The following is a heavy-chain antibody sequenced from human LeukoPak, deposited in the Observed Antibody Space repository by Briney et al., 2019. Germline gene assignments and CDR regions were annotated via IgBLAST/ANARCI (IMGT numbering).Heavy chain of an antibody. V-gene: IGHV3-43*02. D-gene: IGHD1-20*01. CDR2: ISGDGVST. J-gene: IGHJ3*02. CDR3: ARLTARWAFDI. CDR1: GFTFDDYA. Sequence: PGGSLRLSCAASGFTFDDYAMHWVRQAPGKGLEWVSLISGDGVSTYYADSVKGRFTISRDNAKNSLYLQMNSLRAEDTAVYYCARLTARWAFDIWGQGTMVTVSS.